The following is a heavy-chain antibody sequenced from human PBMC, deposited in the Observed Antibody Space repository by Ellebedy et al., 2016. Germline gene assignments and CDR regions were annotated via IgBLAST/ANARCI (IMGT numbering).Heavy chain of an antibody. CDR2: IWYDASNK. D-gene: IGHD5-18*01. J-gene: IGHJ3*02. V-gene: IGHV3-33*08. CDR1: GFTFSNYG. CDR3: ARGKGAMVTKFQEAFDI. Sequence: GGSLRLSCAASGFTFSNYGMHWVRQAPGKGLEWVAVIWYDASNKYYADSVKGRFTISRDNSKNTLYLQMGSLRAEDMAVYYCARGKGAMVTKFQEAFDIWGQGTMVTVSS.